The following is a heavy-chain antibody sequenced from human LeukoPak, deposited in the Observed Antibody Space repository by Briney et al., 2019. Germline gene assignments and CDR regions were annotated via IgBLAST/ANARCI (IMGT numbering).Heavy chain of an antibody. V-gene: IGHV4-61*01. J-gene: IGHJ2*01. CDR1: GYSISSGYY. CDR3: ASDSSGWYWYFDL. D-gene: IGHD6-19*01. CDR2: IYNSERT. Sequence: SETLSLTCTVSGYSISSGYYWGWIRQPPGKGLEWIGYIYNSERTSYNPSLKSRVTISGDTSKNQFSLNLNSVTAADTAVYFCASDSSGWYWYFDLWGRGTLVTVSS.